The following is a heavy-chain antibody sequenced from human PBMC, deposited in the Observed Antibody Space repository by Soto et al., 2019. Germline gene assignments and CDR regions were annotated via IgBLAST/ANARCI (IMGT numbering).Heavy chain of an antibody. J-gene: IGHJ4*02. V-gene: IGHV3-48*02. Sequence: EVQLVESGGGLVQPGGSLRLSCAASGFTFSTYNMNWVRQSPGKGLEWVSYISASSSTIYYADSVKGRFTISRDNAKNSLYLQMNSLRDEDTALYYCASNDMPNYLYSINWNPIDYWGQGTLVTVSS. CDR3: ASNDMPNYLYSINWNPIDY. CDR2: ISASSSTI. CDR1: GFTFSTYN. D-gene: IGHD1-20*01.